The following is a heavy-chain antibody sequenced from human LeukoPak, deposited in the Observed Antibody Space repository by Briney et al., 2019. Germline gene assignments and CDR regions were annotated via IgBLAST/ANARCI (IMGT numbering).Heavy chain of an antibody. J-gene: IGHJ4*02. CDR1: GYSISSGYY. CDR3: AIRGYCSSTSCQPWGVCDY. V-gene: IGHV4-38-2*01. D-gene: IGHD2-2*01. Sequence: SETLSLTCAVSGYSISSGYYWGWIRQPPVKGLEWIGSIYHSGSTYYNPSLKSRVTISVDTSKNQFSLKLSSVTAADTAVYYCAIRGYCSSTSCQPWGVCDYWGQGTLVTVSS. CDR2: IYHSGST.